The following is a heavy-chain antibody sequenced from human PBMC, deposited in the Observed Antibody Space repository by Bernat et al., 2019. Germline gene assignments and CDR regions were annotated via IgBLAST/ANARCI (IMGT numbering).Heavy chain of an antibody. CDR2: ISSSSSYT. Sequence: QVQLVESGGGLVKPGGSLRLSCAASGFTFSDYYMSWIRQAPGKGLDWVSYISSSSSYTNYADSVKGRFTISRDNSKNTLYLQMNSLRAEDTAVYYCAKSRGVGPHMIVVGITGLDYWGQGSLVTVSS. D-gene: IGHD3-22*01. J-gene: IGHJ4*02. CDR3: AKSRGVGPHMIVVGITGLDY. CDR1: GFTFSDYY. V-gene: IGHV3-11*06.